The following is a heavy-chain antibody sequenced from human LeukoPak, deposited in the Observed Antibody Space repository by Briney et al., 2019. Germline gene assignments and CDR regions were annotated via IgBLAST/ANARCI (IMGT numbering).Heavy chain of an antibody. V-gene: IGHV4-34*01. J-gene: IGHJ4*02. Sequence: SETLSLTCAVYGGSFSGYYWSWIRQPPGKGLEWIGEINHSGSTNYNPSLKSRVTISVDTSKNQFSLKLSSVTAADTAVYYCARGETVANSYYDSSGYSLFDYWGQGTLVTVSS. CDR1: GGSFSGYY. CDR3: ARGETVANSYYDSSGYSLFDY. D-gene: IGHD3-22*01. CDR2: INHSGST.